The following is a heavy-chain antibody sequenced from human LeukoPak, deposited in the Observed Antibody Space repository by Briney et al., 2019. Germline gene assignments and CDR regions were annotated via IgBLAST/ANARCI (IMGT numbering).Heavy chain of an antibody. J-gene: IGHJ4*02. CDR2: INIDGSST. D-gene: IGHD3-10*01. Sequence: GGSLRLSCAASGFSFSSYWIQWVRQAPGKGLVWVSLINIDGSSTSYADSVKGRFTISRDNAKNTLYLQMNSLRAEDTAVYYCTRARGSGSSRYYFDYWGQGTLVTVSS. V-gene: IGHV3-74*01. CDR1: GFSFSSYW. CDR3: TRARGSGSSRYYFDY.